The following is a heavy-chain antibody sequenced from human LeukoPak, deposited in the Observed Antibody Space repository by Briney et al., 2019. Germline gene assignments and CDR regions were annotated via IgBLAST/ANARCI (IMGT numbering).Heavy chain of an antibody. CDR1: GYTFTNHG. V-gene: IGHV1-18*04. CDR2: ISAYNGNT. J-gene: IGHJ4*02. D-gene: IGHD2-15*01. CDR3: ARGYCTGGSCYFLDY. Sequence: ASVKVSCKASGYTFTNHGISWVRQAPGQGLEWMGWISAYNGNTKYAQKLQGRVTMTTDTPTGTAYMELRSLRSDDTAVYYCARGYCTGGSCYFLDYWGQGALVTVSS.